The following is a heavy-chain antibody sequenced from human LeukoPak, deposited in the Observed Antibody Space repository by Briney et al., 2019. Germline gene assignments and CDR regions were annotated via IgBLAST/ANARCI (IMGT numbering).Heavy chain of an antibody. Sequence: SVKVSCKASGGTFSSYTISWVRQAPGQGLEWMGRIIPILGIANYAQKFQGRATITADKSTSTAYMELSSLRSEDTAVYYCASEYPVVAAIWEPIWGQGTMVTVSS. CDR2: IIPILGIA. D-gene: IGHD2-15*01. J-gene: IGHJ3*02. CDR1: GGTFSSYT. CDR3: ASEYPVVAAIWEPI. V-gene: IGHV1-69*02.